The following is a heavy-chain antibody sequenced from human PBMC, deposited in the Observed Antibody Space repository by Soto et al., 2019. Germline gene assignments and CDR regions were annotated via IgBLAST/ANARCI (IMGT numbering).Heavy chain of an antibody. CDR3: ARHAYDSSGYHDY. D-gene: IGHD3-22*01. Sequence: GEALHLSCKGSGDSFGSYWIDWVRQMPGKGLEWMGIIYPGDSDTRYSPSFQGQVTISADKSISTAYLQWSSLKASDTAMYYCARHAYDSSGYHDYWGQGTLVTVYS. J-gene: IGHJ4*02. CDR1: GDSFGSYW. V-gene: IGHV5-51*01. CDR2: IYPGDSDT.